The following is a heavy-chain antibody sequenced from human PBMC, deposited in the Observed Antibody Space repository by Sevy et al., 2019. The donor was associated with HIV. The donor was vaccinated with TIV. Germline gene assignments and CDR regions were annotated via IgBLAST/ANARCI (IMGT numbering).Heavy chain of an antibody. D-gene: IGHD6-13*01. V-gene: IGHV4-38-2*02. CDR2: VYHSGNT. CDR1: GYPIRSGYN. Sequence: SETLSLTCAVSGYPIRSGYNWGWIRQAPGKGLEWIGSVYHSGNTYYNPSLKSRVSISHDTSKNQFSLKLNSVTAADTAVYYCARDGTSWYQKYYSYMDVWGKGTTVTVSS. J-gene: IGHJ6*03. CDR3: ARDGTSWYQKYYSYMDV.